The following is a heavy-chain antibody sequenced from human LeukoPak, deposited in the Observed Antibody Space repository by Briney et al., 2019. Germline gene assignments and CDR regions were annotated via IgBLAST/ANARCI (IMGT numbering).Heavy chain of an antibody. J-gene: IGHJ4*02. CDR3: ARLGYCSGASCYAPHHF. CDR2: IYPGDSDT. V-gene: IGHV5-51*01. Sequence: GESLKISCKGSGYTFTNYWIGWVRQMPGKSLEWMAIIYPGDSDTKSSPSFRGQVTISAAKSISTAYLQSSSLKASDTAMYYCARLGYCSGASCYAPHHFWGQGTLVTVSS. CDR1: GYTFTNYW. D-gene: IGHD2-15*01.